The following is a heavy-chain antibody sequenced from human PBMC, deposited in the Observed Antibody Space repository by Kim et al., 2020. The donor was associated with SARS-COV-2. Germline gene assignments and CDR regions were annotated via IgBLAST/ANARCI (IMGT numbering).Heavy chain of an antibody. V-gene: IGHV3-74*01. CDR3: VRDSISNGGNSGFDY. CDR1: GFTFSRYW. CDR2: IKSDVRST. D-gene: IGHD2-15*01. J-gene: IGHJ4*02. Sequence: GGSLRLSCAASGFTFSRYWMQWVRQAPGKGLVWVSRIKSDVRSTDYADSVKGRFTISRDNAKNTLYLQMNSLRAEDTAVYYCVRDSISNGGNSGFDYWGQGNLVTVSS.